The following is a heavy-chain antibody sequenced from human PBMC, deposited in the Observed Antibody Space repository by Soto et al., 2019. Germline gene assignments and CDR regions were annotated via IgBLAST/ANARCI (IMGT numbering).Heavy chain of an antibody. J-gene: IGHJ4*02. CDR1: GFTFSNYG. CDR3: AKEGPITNWYFDY. Sequence: QVQLVESGGGVVQRGRSLRLSCAASGFTFSNYGMHWVRQAPGKGLEWVIVISYDGNVAYYADSVKGRFTISRDNSKNTLYLQMNSLRTEDTAMYYCAKEGPITNWYFDYWGQGTLVTVSS. D-gene: IGHD1-1*01. V-gene: IGHV3-30*18. CDR2: ISYDGNVA.